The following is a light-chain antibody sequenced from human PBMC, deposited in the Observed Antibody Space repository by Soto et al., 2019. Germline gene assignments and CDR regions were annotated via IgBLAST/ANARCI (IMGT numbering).Light chain of an antibody. CDR1: QSVYYSANSKNY. CDR2: WAS. V-gene: IGKV4-1*01. CDR3: QQYYSTPYT. Sequence: DIVMTQSPDSLAVSLGERATINCKSSQSVYYSANSKNYLAWYQQKPGQPPKLLIYWASTRESGVPDRFSGSGSGTDFTLTIGSLQAEDVAVYSCQQYYSTPYTFGQGTKLEIK. J-gene: IGKJ2*01.